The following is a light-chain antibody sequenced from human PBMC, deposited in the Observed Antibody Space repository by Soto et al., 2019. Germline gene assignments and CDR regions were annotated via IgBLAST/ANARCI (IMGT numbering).Light chain of an antibody. CDR2: DTS. CDR3: QQRSDWPSLT. Sequence: EIVLTQSPATLSLSPGERATLSCRASQSVSSYLAWYQQKPGQAPRLLIYDTSNRATGIPARSSGSGSGPAFTLTISSLEPEDFAVYYCQQRSDWPSLTVGGGTKVEIQ. J-gene: IGKJ4*01. V-gene: IGKV3-11*01. CDR1: QSVSSY.